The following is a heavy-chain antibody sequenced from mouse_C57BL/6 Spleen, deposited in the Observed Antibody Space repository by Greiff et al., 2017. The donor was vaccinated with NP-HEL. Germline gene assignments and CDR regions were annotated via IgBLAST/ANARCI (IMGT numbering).Heavy chain of an antibody. CDR3: ARRGYSNPFAY. D-gene: IGHD2-5*01. CDR1: GFTFSSYG. Sequence: EVKLMESGGDLVKPGGSLKLSCAASGFTFSSYGMSWVRQTPDKRLEWVATISSGGSYTYYPDSVKGRFTISRDNAKNTLYLQMSSLKSEDTAMYYCARRGYSNPFAYWGQGTLVTVSA. J-gene: IGHJ3*01. V-gene: IGHV5-6*02. CDR2: ISSGGSYT.